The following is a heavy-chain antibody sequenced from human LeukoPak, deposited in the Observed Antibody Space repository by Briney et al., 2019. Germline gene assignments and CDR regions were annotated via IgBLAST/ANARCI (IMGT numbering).Heavy chain of an antibody. CDR3: ARGPRVAAAGTGGGAFDY. Sequence: GRSLRLSCAASGFTFSSYAMHWVRQAPGKGLEWVAVISYDGSNKYYADSVKGRFTISRDNSKNTLYLQMNSLRAEDTAVYYCARGPRVAAAGTGGGAFDYWGREPWSPSPQ. J-gene: IGHJ4*02. CDR2: ISYDGSNK. V-gene: IGHV3-30-3*01. CDR1: GFTFSSYA. D-gene: IGHD6-13*01.